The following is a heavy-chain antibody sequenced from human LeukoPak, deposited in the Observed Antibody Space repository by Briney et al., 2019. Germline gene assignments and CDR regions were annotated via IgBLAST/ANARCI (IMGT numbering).Heavy chain of an antibody. Sequence: GGSLRLSCAASGFTFSSYWMSWVRQAPGKGLEWVACIRHDGSNKYYADSVKGRFTISRDNSKNTLYLQMNSLRAEDTAVYYCAKDDVGYCSSTSCRAYFDYWGQGTQVTVSS. J-gene: IGHJ4*02. CDR3: AKDDVGYCSSTSCRAYFDY. CDR2: IRHDGSNK. CDR1: GFTFSSYW. D-gene: IGHD2-2*01. V-gene: IGHV3-30*02.